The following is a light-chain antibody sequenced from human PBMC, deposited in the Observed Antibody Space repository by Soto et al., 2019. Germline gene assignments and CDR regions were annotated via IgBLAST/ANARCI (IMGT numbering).Light chain of an antibody. CDR1: SSDVGSYNY. CDR2: DVS. CDR3: SSYTSSNTYV. Sequence: QSVLTQPASVSGSPGQSITISCTGTSSDVGSYNYVSWYQHHPGKVPQLMIYDVSNRPSGGSNRFSGSKSGNTASLTISGLQAEDEADDYCSSYTSSNTYVFGTGTKLTVL. J-gene: IGLJ1*01. V-gene: IGLV2-14*03.